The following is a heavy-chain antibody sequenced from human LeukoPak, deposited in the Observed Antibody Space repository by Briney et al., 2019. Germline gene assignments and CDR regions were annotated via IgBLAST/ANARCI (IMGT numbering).Heavy chain of an antibody. CDR1: GFTFSSYA. Sequence: GGSLRLSCAASGFTFSSYAMSWVRQAPGKGLEWVSAISGSGGSTYYADSVKGRFTISRDNSKNTLYLQMNSLRAEDTAVYYCAKGLPGSSWIKPLLGAFDIWGQGTMVTVSS. J-gene: IGHJ3*02. CDR2: ISGSGGST. D-gene: IGHD6-13*01. V-gene: IGHV3-23*01. CDR3: AKGLPGSSWIKPLLGAFDI.